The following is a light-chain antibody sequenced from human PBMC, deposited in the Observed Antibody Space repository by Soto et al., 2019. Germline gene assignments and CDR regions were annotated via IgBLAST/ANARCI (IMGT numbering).Light chain of an antibody. J-gene: IGKJ1*01. CDR2: DAS. CDR3: QQYGSRVT. Sequence: EIVLTQSPGTLSVSPGDRATLSCRASQIISSSYLAWYQQKPGQAPRLLIYDASNRATGIPARFSGSGSGTDFTLTISRLEPEDFAVYYCQQYGSRVTFGQGTTVDIK. V-gene: IGKV3-20*01. CDR1: QIISSSY.